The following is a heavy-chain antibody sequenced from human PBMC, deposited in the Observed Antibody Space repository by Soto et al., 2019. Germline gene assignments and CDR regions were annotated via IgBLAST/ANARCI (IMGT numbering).Heavy chain of an antibody. J-gene: IGHJ4*02. D-gene: IGHD3-10*01. Sequence: GGSLRLSCAASGFSVRTNYMSWVRQAPGKGLEWVSVFESGGSIYYADSVKGRFIISRDNAKNTLYLQMNSLRVEDTAVYYCARAGVTPNFFDYWGQGTLVTVSS. CDR2: FESGGSI. CDR3: ARAGVTPNFFDY. V-gene: IGHV3-53*01. CDR1: GFSVRTNY.